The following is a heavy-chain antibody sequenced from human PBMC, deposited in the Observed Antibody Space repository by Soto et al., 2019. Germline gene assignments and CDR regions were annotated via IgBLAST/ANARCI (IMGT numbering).Heavy chain of an antibody. V-gene: IGHV1-18*04. CDR1: GYTFSSFG. Sequence: ASVKVSCKASGYTFSSFGVSWVRQAPGQAPEWMGWISGYNGKTKSAQNVQGRVTMTTDTSTNTAYMELRSLRADDTDVYYCARDKMIDDFGLGSFDFWGQGTVVTVSS. D-gene: IGHD3-10*01. J-gene: IGHJ4*02. CDR3: ARDKMIDDFGLGSFDF. CDR2: ISGYNGKT.